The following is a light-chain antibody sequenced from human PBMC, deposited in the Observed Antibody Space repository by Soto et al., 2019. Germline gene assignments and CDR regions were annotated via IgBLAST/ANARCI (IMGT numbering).Light chain of an antibody. Sequence: DIQMTQSPSSLSASVGDRVPITCRASQSISSYLNWYQQKPGKAPTLLIYAASSLQSWVPSRFTGIVSGTDGTITISSLKNEDGSTYDGQQRYTSWWTFGQGTKVDIK. CDR2: AAS. CDR1: QSISSY. CDR3: QQRYTSWWT. V-gene: IGKV1-39*01. J-gene: IGKJ1*01.